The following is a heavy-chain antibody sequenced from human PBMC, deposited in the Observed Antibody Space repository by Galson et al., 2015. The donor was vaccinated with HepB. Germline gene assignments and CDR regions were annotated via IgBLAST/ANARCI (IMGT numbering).Heavy chain of an antibody. CDR1: GFTFSSYG. CDR2: ISYDGSNK. CDR3: AKELGQYGLYYCDY. V-gene: IGHV3-30*18. D-gene: IGHD3-10*01. J-gene: IGHJ4*02. Sequence: SLRLSCAVSGFTFSSYGMHWVRQAPGKGLEWVAYISYDGSNKYYADSVKGRFTISRDNSKNTLYLQMNSLRAEDKAVYYCAKELGQYGLYYCDYWGPWTLFTVSS.